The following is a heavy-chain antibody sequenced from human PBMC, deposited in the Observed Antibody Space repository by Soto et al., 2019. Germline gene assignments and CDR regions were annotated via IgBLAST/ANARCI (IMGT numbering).Heavy chain of an antibody. CDR1: GGSFSGYY. CDR3: ARQKGYYDFWSGPRRYYYYYGMDV. CDR2: INHSGST. Sequence: SETLSLTCAVYGGSFSGYYWSWIRQPPGKGLEWIGEINHSGSTNYNPSLKGRVTISVDTSKNQFSLKLSSVTAADTAVYYCARQKGYYDFWSGPRRYYYYYGMDVWGQGTTVTVSS. J-gene: IGHJ6*02. V-gene: IGHV4-34*01. D-gene: IGHD3-3*01.